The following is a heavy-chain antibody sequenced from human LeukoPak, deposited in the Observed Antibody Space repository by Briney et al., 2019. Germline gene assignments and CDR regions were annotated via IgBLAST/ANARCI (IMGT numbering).Heavy chain of an antibody. V-gene: IGHV1-8*02. CDR2: MNPNSGNT. CDR1: GYTFTSYD. CDR3: ARAPHAYCSGGSCMAFDI. J-gene: IGHJ3*02. D-gene: IGHD2-15*01. Sequence: ASVKVSCKASGYTFTSYDINWVRQATGQGLEWMGWMNPNSGNTGYAQKFQGRVTMTRNTSISTAYMELSSLRSEDTAVYYCARAPHAYCSGGSCMAFDIWGQGKMVTVSS.